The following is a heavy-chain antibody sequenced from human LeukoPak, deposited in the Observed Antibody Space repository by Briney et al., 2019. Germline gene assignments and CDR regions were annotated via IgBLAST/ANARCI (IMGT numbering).Heavy chain of an antibody. D-gene: IGHD2-2*01. CDR2: MNPNSGNT. CDR1: GYTFTSYG. V-gene: IGHV1-8*01. Sequence: GASVKVSCKASGYTFTSYGINWVRQATGQGLEWMGWMNPNSGNTGYAQKFQGRVTMTRNTSISTAYMELSSLRSEDTAVYYCARGLGYCSSTSCPPYYMDVWGEGTTVTVSS. J-gene: IGHJ6*03. CDR3: ARGLGYCSSTSCPPYYMDV.